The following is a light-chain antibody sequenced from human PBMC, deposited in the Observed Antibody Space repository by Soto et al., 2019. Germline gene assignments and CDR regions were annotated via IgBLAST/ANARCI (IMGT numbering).Light chain of an antibody. CDR2: DNS. V-gene: IGLV1-40*01. CDR3: QSYDSSLSGSGV. J-gene: IGLJ2*01. Sequence: QSVLTQPPPVSGAPGQRVTISCTGTSSNIGAGYDVHWYQQLPGTAPKLLIYDNSNRPSGVPDRFSGSKSGTSASLAITGLQAEDEADYYCQSYDSSLSGSGVFGGGTQLTVL. CDR1: SSNIGAGYD.